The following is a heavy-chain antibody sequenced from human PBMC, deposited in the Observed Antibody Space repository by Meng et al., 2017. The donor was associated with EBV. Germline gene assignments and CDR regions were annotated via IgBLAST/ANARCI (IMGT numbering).Heavy chain of an antibody. Sequence: VQVQELGALVKRPGSSVKISVNTSGVAFRSDAVSWVRQGPGQGLEWLGGLIPMSGAPHYAQKFQDRVTITADEYTRTHYMELSSRRSDDTAMYYCASESGRGFTPDFWGQGTLVTVSS. J-gene: IGHJ4*02. CDR2: LIPMSGAP. D-gene: IGHD3-10*01. V-gene: IGHV1-69*01. CDR3: ASESGRGFTPDF. CDR1: GVAFRSDA.